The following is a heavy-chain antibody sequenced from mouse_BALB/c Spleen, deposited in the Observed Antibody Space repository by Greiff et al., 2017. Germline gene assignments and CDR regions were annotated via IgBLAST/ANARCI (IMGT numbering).Heavy chain of an antibody. CDR1: GYSITSGYS. CDR2: IHYSGST. Sequence: EVQRVESGPDLVKPSQSLSLTCTVTGYSITSGYSWHWIRQLPGNKLEWMGYIHYSGSTNYNPSLKSRISITRDTSKNQFFLQLNSVTTEDTATYYCARSYGNYVFAYWGQGTLVTVSA. V-gene: IGHV3-1*02. J-gene: IGHJ3*01. D-gene: IGHD2-10*02. CDR3: ARSYGNYVFAY.